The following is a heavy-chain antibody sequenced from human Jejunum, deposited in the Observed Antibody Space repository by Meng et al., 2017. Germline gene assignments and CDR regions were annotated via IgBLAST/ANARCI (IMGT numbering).Heavy chain of an antibody. CDR1: GAAISGADYY. D-gene: IGHD3-16*01. Sequence: QLQLQESGPGLVKPSETLSRTCTVSGAAISGADYYWSWIRQPPGKGLEWIGYIYYSGATYSNPSLKSRATISIDTSKNQFSLRLTSVTAADTAVYYCVREKRRTYYFDYWGQGTLVTVSS. CDR2: IYYSGAT. CDR3: VREKRRTYYFDY. J-gene: IGHJ4*02. V-gene: IGHV4-30-4*01.